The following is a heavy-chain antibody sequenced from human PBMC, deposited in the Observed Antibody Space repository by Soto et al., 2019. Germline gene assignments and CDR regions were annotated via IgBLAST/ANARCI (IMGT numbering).Heavy chain of an antibody. D-gene: IGHD3-16*02. CDR3: ARDFLVGGDADDYIWGSYRLRFDP. V-gene: IGHV3-11*01. CDR1: GFTFSDYY. J-gene: IGHJ5*02. Sequence: GALRLSCAASGFTFSDYYMSWIRQAPGKGLEWVSYISSSGSTIYYADSVKGRFTISRDNAKDSLYLQMNSLRAEDTAVYYCARDFLVGGDADDYIWGSYRLRFDPWGQGTLVTVSS. CDR2: ISSSGSTI.